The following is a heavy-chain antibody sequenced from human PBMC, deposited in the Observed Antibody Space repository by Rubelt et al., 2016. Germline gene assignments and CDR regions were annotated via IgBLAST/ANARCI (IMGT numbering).Heavy chain of an antibody. CDR3: AKDNRVELYDY. D-gene: IGHD1-26*01. V-gene: IGHV3-23*04. CDR1: GFTFSSYA. J-gene: IGHJ4*02. Sequence: EVQLVESGGGLIQPGGSLRLSCAASGFTFSSYAMSWVRQAPGKGLEWVSAISGSGGSTYYADSVKCRCTMSREKSKNRLYLQRNGLRAEDTAVDYCAKDNRVELYDYWGQGTLVTVSS. CDR2: ISGSGGST.